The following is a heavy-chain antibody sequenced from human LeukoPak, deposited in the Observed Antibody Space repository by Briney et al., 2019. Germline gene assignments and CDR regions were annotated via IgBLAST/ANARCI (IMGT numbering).Heavy chain of an antibody. D-gene: IGHD2-15*01. V-gene: IGHV1-2*02. Sequence: ASVKVSCKASGYTFTGYYMHWVRQAPGQGLEWVGWINPNSGGTNYAQKFQGRVTMTRDTSISTAYMELSRLRSDDTAVYYCAGRVHYYYYGMDVWGQGTTVTVSS. CDR3: AGRVHYYYYGMDV. J-gene: IGHJ6*02. CDR2: INPNSGGT. CDR1: GYTFTGYY.